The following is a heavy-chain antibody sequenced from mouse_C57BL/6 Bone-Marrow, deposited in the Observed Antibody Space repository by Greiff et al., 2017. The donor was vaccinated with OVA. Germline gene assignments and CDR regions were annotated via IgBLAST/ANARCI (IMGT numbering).Heavy chain of an antibody. CDR2: IYPRSGNT. CDR1: GYTFTSYG. J-gene: IGHJ1*03. V-gene: IGHV1-81*01. CDR3: ARPYYYGSSLYWYFDV. Sequence: VKLVESGAELARPGASVKLSCKASGYTFTSYGISWVKQRTGQGLEWIGEIYPRSGNTYYNEKFKGKATLTADKSSSTAYMELRSLTSEDSAVYFCARPYYYGSSLYWYFDVWGTGTTVTVSS. D-gene: IGHD1-1*01.